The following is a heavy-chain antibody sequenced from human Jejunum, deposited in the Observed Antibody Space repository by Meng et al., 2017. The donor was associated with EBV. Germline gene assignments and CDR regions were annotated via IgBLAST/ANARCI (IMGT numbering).Heavy chain of an antibody. CDR1: GDSISNSGAS. Sequence: QVQLQQSGPGLVEPSXXXXLXCAISGDSISNSGASWNWIRQSPSRGLEWLGRTYYRSKWGDDYAESVKGRITISADTSKNHFSLQLNSVTPEDTAVYFCARDYLWAFDYWGQGTLVTVSS. CDR3: ARDYLWAFDY. CDR2: TYYRSKWGD. V-gene: IGHV6-1*01. D-gene: IGHD3-16*02. J-gene: IGHJ4*02.